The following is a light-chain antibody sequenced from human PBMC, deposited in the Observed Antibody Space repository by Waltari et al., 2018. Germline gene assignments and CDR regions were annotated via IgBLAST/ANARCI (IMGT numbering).Light chain of an antibody. V-gene: IGLV3-21*02. CDR1: NIAEKS. CDR3: QVWDSSSDHWV. J-gene: IGLJ3*02. CDR2: DGN. Sequence: SYVMTQTHSLSVAPGQTARITCGGNNIAEKSVHRYQPKPGQAPVLVGYDGNDRPSGIPGRFSGSNSGNTATLTISRVEAGDEADYHCQVWDSSSDHWVFGGGTKLTVL.